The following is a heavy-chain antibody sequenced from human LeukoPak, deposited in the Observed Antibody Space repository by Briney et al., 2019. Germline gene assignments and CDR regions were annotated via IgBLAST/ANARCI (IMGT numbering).Heavy chain of an antibody. Sequence: NPSETLSLTCTVSGGSISSGGYYWSWIRQHPGKGLEWIGYIYYNPSLKSRVTISVDTSKNQFSLKLSSVTAADTAVYYCARVLGSSGYAGDWRFDLWGRGTLVTVFS. CDR1: GGSISSGGYY. D-gene: IGHD3-22*01. J-gene: IGHJ2*01. CDR3: ARVLGSSGYAGDWRFDL. CDR2: IYY. V-gene: IGHV4-31*03.